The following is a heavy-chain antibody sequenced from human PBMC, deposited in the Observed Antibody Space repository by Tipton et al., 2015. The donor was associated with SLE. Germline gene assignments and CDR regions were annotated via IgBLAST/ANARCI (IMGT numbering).Heavy chain of an antibody. Sequence: TLSLTCTVSGGSISSSSYYWGWIRQPPGKGLEWIGSIYYSGSTYYNPSLKSRVTISVDTSKNQFSLKLSSVNAADTAVYYCARERDDYGDHGGFDYWGQGTLVTVSS. J-gene: IGHJ4*02. CDR3: ARERDDYGDHGGFDY. CDR2: IYYSGST. V-gene: IGHV4-39*07. CDR1: GGSISSSSYY. D-gene: IGHD4-17*01.